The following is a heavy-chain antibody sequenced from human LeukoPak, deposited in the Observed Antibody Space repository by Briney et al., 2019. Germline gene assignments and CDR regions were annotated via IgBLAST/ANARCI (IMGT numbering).Heavy chain of an antibody. CDR2: ISYDGSNK. Sequence: GGSLRLSRAASGFTFSSYGMHWVRQAPGKGLEWVAVISYDGSNKYYADSVKGRFTISRDNSKNTLYLQMNSLRAEDTAVYFCARDPNYLGGDYWGPGTLVTVSS. CDR1: GFTFSSYG. CDR3: ARDPNYLGGDY. D-gene: IGHD7-27*01. J-gene: IGHJ4*02. V-gene: IGHV3-30*03.